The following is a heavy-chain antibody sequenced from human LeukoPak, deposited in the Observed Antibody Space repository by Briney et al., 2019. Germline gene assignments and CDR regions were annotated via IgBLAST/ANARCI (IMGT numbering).Heavy chain of an antibody. CDR3: ARDRGDLDY. J-gene: IGHJ4*02. V-gene: IGHV1-69*04. CDR1: RGSFNSYV. D-gene: IGHD5-12*01. CDR2: IIPILDIA. Sequence: SVKVSCKASRGSFNSYVIRWVRQAPGQGLEWMGRIIPILDIANYAQKFQGRVTITADKSTSTAYMELSSLRSEDTAVYYCARDRGDLDYWGQGTLVTVSS.